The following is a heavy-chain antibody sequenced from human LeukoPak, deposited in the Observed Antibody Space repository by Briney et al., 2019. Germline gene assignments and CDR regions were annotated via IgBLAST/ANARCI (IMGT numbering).Heavy chain of an antibody. CDR1: GYSFTGYG. V-gene: IGHV1-18*04. Sequence: ASVKVSCKASGYSFTGYGINWVRPAPGQGLEWMGWISAYNGNTNYAQKVQGRVTMTTDTSTSTAHMELRSLRSDDTAVYYCARVTEIVATSHYYGMDVWGKGTTVTVSS. CDR2: ISAYNGNT. CDR3: ARVTEIVATSHYYGMDV. D-gene: IGHD5-12*01. J-gene: IGHJ6*04.